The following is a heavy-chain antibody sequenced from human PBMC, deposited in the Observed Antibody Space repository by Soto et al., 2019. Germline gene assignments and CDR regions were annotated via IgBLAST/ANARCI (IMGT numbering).Heavy chain of an antibody. J-gene: IGHJ4*02. Sequence: WESXRLSCTSSGGIFSSYGISWVRQAQGKSPAWVSGLSGGGVNTFCADSVSGRLTVSVDNSKKTVYLQMNSLRVEDTAVYYCERWEGYGEEWGQGTLVTVYS. CDR3: ERWEGYGEE. D-gene: IGHD4-17*01. CDR1: GGIFSSYG. V-gene: IGHV3-23*01. CDR2: LSGGGVNT.